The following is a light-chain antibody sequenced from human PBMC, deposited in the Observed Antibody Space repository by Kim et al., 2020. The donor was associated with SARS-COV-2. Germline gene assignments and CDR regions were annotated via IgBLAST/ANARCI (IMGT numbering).Light chain of an antibody. J-gene: IGLJ3*02. CDR1: TGHSSNA. CDR3: QTWGTGIWV. V-gene: IGLV4-69*01. CDR2: LNSDGSP. Sequence: ASVKLTCTLSTGHSSNAIAWHQQQPEKGPRYLMKLNSDGSPSKGDGIPDRFSGSSSGAERYLTISSLQSEDEADYYCQTWGTGIWVFGGGTQLTVL.